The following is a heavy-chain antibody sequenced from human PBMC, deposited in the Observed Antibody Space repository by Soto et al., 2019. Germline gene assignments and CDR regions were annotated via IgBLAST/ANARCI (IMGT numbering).Heavy chain of an antibody. Sequence: SQTLSLTCAISGDSVSSNSAAWNWIRQSPSRGLEWLGRTYYRSKWYNDYAVCVKSRITNTQDKSTNQFSLQQNNVTPEDTPVYYCARADFITLRVVVTPGAFDIWGQGTMVTVSS. CDR2: TYYRSKWYN. D-gene: IGHD3-22*01. J-gene: IGHJ3*02. CDR1: GDSVSSNSAA. V-gene: IGHV6-1*01. CDR3: ARADFITLRVVVTPGAFDI.